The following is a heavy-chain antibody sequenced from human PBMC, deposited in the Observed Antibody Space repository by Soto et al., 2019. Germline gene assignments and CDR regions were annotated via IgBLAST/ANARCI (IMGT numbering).Heavy chain of an antibody. CDR2: INPSGGST. CDR3: ARGDSNGWYFDY. D-gene: IGHD6-19*01. CDR1: GYRFTTYQ. J-gene: IGHJ4*02. V-gene: IGHV1-46*01. Sequence: ASVKVSCKASGYRFTTYQMHWVRQATGQGLEWMGTINPSGGSTSYAQRFQGRVTMTRDTSTSTVYMQLSSLRSEDTALYYCARGDSNGWYFDYWGQGTLVTVSS.